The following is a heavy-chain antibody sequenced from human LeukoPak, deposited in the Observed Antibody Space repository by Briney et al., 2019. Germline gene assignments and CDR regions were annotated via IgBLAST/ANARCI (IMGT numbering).Heavy chain of an antibody. CDR2: IYTSGST. V-gene: IGHV4-4*07. Sequence: SETLSLTCTVSGGSISSYYWSWIRQPAGKGLEWIGRIYTSGSTNYNPSLKSRVTMSVDTSKNQFSLKLSSVTAADTAVYYCARGVTMVRGVINHNWFDPWGQGTLVTVSS. D-gene: IGHD3-10*01. CDR3: ARGVTMVRGVINHNWFDP. CDR1: GGSISSYY. J-gene: IGHJ5*02.